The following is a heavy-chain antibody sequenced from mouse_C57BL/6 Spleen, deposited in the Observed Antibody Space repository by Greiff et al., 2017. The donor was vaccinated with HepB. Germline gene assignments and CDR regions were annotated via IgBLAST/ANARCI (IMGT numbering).Heavy chain of an antibody. Sequence: VQLQQPGAELVMPGASVKLSCKASGYTFTSYWMHWVKQRPGQGLEWIGEIDPSDSYTNYNQKFKGKSTLTVDKSSSTAYMQLSSLTSEDSAVYYCSRRDYYGSSHWYFDVWGTGTTVTVSS. CDR3: SRRDYYGSSHWYFDV. D-gene: IGHD1-1*01. CDR2: IDPSDSYT. V-gene: IGHV1-69*01. CDR1: GYTFTSYW. J-gene: IGHJ1*03.